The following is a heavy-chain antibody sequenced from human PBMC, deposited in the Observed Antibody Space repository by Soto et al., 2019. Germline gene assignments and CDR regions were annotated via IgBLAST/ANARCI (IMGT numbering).Heavy chain of an antibody. CDR2: IYNSGST. Sequence: SETLSLTCTVSGGSISTYYWSWIRRPPGKGLEWIGYIYNSGSTHSNPSLQSRVTISVDTSKNQFSLKLSSVTAADTAIYYCARARITMVREVIKYNMDVWGQGTTVTV. J-gene: IGHJ6*02. CDR1: GGSISTYY. CDR3: ARARITMVREVIKYNMDV. V-gene: IGHV4-59*01. D-gene: IGHD3-10*01.